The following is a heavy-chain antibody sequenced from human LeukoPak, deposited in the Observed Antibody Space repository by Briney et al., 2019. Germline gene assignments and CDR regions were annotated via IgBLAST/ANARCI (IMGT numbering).Heavy chain of an antibody. V-gene: IGHV3-21*01. Sequence: GGSLRLSCAASGFTFSNYSMNWVRQAPGKGLEWVSSISTSSTYIYYADSVKGRFTISRDNAKTSLYLQMNSLRAGDTAVYYCARVTRYSSGWYYPDAFNIWGQGTMVTVSS. CDR3: ARVTRYSSGWYYPDAFNI. CDR2: ISTSSTYI. J-gene: IGHJ3*02. CDR1: GFTFSNYS. D-gene: IGHD6-19*01.